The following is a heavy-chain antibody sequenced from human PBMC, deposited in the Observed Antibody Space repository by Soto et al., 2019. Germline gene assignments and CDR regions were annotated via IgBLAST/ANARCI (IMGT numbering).Heavy chain of an antibody. J-gene: IGHJ4*02. CDR3: AKGSSWSEFEY. CDR1: GFTFSNYA. D-gene: IGHD6-19*01. Sequence: EVQLLESGGGLVQPGGSLRLSCVVSGFTFSNYAMTWVRQAPGKGLEWVSSMSSSTYYTDSVKGRFTISRDNSKNTLYLQMSSLRAQDTAMYYCAKGSSWSEFEYWGQGTLVTVSS. V-gene: IGHV3-23*01. CDR2: MSSST.